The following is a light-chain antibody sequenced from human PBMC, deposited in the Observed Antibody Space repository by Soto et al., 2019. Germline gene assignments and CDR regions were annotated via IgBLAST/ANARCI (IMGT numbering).Light chain of an antibody. CDR3: SSYTTSRTRV. J-gene: IGLJ1*01. CDR2: EVT. V-gene: IGLV2-14*01. Sequence: VLTQPSSVSGSPGQSIAISCTGSSSDVGIYNYVSWYQQHPGKVPKLIIYEVTNRPSGVSNRFSGSKSGNTASLTISGLQAEDEADYYCSSYTTSRTRVFRTGTNVTVL. CDR1: SSDVGIYNY.